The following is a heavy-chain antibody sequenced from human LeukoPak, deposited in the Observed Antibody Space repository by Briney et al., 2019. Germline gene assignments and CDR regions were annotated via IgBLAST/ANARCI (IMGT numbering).Heavy chain of an antibody. Sequence: PGGSLRLSCAASGFTVSSNYMSWVRQAPGKGLEWVSVIYSGGSTYYADSVKGRFTISRDNSKNTLYLQMNSLRADDTAVYYCARPYSSTLLDAFDIWGQGTMVTVSS. J-gene: IGHJ3*02. CDR3: ARPYSSTLLDAFDI. V-gene: IGHV3-66*01. CDR1: GFTVSSNY. CDR2: IYSGGST. D-gene: IGHD6-13*01.